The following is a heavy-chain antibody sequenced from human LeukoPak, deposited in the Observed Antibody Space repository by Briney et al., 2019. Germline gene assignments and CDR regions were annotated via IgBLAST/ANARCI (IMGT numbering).Heavy chain of an antibody. CDR2: IKSKTDGGTT. Sequence: KTGGSLRLSCAASGFTFSNAWMSWVRQAPGKGLEWVGRIKSKTDGGTTDYAAPVKGRFTISRDDSKNTLYLQMNSLKTEDTAVYYCTTDIQGPLNLFNIRIRPWGQGTLVTVSS. D-gene: IGHD3-3*02. V-gene: IGHV3-15*01. CDR3: TTDIQGPLNLFNIRIRP. J-gene: IGHJ4*02. CDR1: GFTFSNAW.